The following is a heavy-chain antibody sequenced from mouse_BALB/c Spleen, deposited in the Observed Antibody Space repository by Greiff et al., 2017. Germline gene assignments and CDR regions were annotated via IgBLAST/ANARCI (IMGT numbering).Heavy chain of an antibody. CDR1: GYAFTNYL. Sequence: VQLQQSGAELVRPGTSVKVSCKASGYAFTNYLIEWVKQRPGQGLEWIGVINPGSGGTNYNEKFKGKATLTADKSSSTAYMQLSSLTSDDSAVYVCARHYDYDLAWFAYWGQGTLVTVSA. V-gene: IGHV1-54*01. D-gene: IGHD2-4*01. CDR3: ARHYDYDLAWFAY. CDR2: INPGSGGT. J-gene: IGHJ3*01.